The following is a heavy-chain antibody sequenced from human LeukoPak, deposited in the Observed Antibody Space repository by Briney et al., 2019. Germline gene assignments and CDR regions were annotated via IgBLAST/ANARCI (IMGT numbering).Heavy chain of an antibody. Sequence: KTSETLSLTCSVSSGSIFNSNWWSWVRQPPGKGLEWIGQIFHSGSTSYSPSLKSRVTISVDKSKNQFSLKFTSVTAADTAVYYCARSPTKRVPEDYWGQGTLVTVSS. V-gene: IGHV4-4*02. J-gene: IGHJ4*02. D-gene: IGHD2-2*01. CDR3: ARSPTKRVPEDY. CDR1: SGSIFNSNW. CDR2: IFHSGST.